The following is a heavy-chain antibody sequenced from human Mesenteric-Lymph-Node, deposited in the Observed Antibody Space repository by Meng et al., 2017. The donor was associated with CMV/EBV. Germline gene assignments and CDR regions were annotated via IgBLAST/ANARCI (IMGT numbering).Heavy chain of an antibody. Sequence: GESLKISCAASGFTFSSYAMHWVRQAPGKGLEWVAVISYDGSNKYYADSVKGRFTISRDNSKNTLYLQMNSLRAEDTAVYYCARDSSKYIVVVPAAESPFDYWGQGTLVTVSS. V-gene: IGHV3-30*04. CDR2: ISYDGSNK. CDR1: GFTFSSYA. CDR3: ARDSSKYIVVVPAAESPFDY. J-gene: IGHJ4*02. D-gene: IGHD2-2*01.